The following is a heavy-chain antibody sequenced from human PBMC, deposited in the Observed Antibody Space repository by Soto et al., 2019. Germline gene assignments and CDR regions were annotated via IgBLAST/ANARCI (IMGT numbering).Heavy chain of an antibody. CDR2: ISSGSTNI. V-gene: IGHV3-11*01. CDR3: ARDRNAAGSDY. D-gene: IGHD1-1*01. J-gene: IGHJ4*02. CDR1: GFTFSDFY. Sequence: QVQLVESGGGLVKPGGSLRLSCAASGFTFSDFYMSWVRQAPGKGLEWISYISSGSTNIFYADSVKGRFTVSRDNAKNSVYIQLYRLRAKDTAVYYCARDRNAAGSDYWGQGTLVTVSS.